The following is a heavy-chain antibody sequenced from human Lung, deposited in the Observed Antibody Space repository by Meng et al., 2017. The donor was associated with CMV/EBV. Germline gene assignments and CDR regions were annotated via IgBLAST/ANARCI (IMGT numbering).Heavy chain of an antibody. CDR1: GFTFSSYA. J-gene: IGHJ6*02. CDR3: ARWGVDTAMADYYYGMDV. V-gene: IGHV3-30*04. Sequence: GGSLRLXCAASGFTFSSYAMHWVRQAPGKGLEWVAVISYDGSNKYYADSVKGRFTISRDNSKNTLYLQMNSLRAEDTAVYYCARWGVDTAMADYYYGMDVWXQGTXVTVSS. D-gene: IGHD5-18*01. CDR2: ISYDGSNK.